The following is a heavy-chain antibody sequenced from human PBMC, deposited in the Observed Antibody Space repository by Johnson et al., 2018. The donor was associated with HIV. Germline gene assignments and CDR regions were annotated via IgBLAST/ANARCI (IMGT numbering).Heavy chain of an antibody. D-gene: IGHD6-6*01. J-gene: IGHJ3*02. CDR1: GFTFSSYG. V-gene: IGHV3-33*01. CDR3: ASIAARRVSAFDI. Sequence: QVQLVESGGGVVQPGRSLRLSCAASGFTFSSYGMHWVRQAPGKGLEWVAVIWYDGSTKYYADSVKGQFTISRDNSKNTLYLQMNSLRAEDTAVYYCASIAARRVSAFDIWGQGTMVTVSS. CDR2: IWYDGSTK.